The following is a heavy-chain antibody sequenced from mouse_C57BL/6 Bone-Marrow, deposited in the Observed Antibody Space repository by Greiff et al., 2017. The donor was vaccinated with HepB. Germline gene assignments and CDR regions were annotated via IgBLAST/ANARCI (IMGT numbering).Heavy chain of an antibody. CDR3: ARYWLLRFYAMDY. CDR1: GYTFTSYW. V-gene: IGHV1-64*01. CDR2: IHPNSGST. J-gene: IGHJ4*01. D-gene: IGHD2-3*01. Sequence: QVQLKQPGAELVKPGASVKLSCKASGYTFTSYWMHWVKQRPGQGLEWIGMIHPNSGSTNYNEKFKSKATLTVDKSSSTAYMQLSSLTSEDSAVYYCARYWLLRFYAMDYWGQGTSVTVSS.